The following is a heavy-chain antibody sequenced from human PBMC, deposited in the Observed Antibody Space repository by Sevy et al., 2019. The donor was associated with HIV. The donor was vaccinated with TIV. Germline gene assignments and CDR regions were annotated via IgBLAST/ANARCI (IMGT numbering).Heavy chain of an antibody. D-gene: IGHD5-18*01. CDR3: VREGVGGYSYSLDC. J-gene: IGHJ4*02. CDR1: GFTFSSYW. V-gene: IGHV3-7*01. CDR2: MKEDGSER. Sequence: GESLKISCAASGFTFSSYWMSWVRQAPGKGLEWVATMKEDGSERNYVDSVKGRFTISRDNAKNSLYLQMNSLRAEETAVYYCVREGVGGYSYSLDCWGQGTLVTVSS.